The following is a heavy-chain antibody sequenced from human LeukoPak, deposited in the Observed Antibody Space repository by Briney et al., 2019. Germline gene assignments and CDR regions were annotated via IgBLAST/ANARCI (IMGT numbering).Heavy chain of an antibody. CDR3: ARAYYYDSSGYYYPLMAGYYMYV. D-gene: IGHD3-22*01. J-gene: IGHJ6*03. CDR1: GGSISSYY. Sequence: SETLSLTCTVSGGSISSYYWSWIRQPPGKGLEWIGYIYYSGSTNYNPSLKSRVTISVDTSKNQFSLKLSSVTAADTAVYYCARAYYYDSSGYYYPLMAGYYMYVWGKGTTVTVSS. CDR2: IYYSGST. V-gene: IGHV4-59*01.